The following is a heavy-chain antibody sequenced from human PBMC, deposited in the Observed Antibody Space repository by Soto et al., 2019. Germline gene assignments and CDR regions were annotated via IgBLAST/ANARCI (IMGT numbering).Heavy chain of an antibody. CDR2: ISGSGAST. V-gene: IGHV3-23*01. J-gene: IGHJ4*02. CDR1: GFTFSRDA. CDR3: AKAVGKVVVTASNYFDS. D-gene: IGHD2-21*02. Sequence: PGGSLRLSCAASGFTFSRDAMSWVRQAPGRGLEWVSAISGSGASTYYADSVKGRFTISRDNSKNTLYLQMNALRVEDTAVYYCAKAVGKVVVTASNYFDSWGQGTLVTVSS.